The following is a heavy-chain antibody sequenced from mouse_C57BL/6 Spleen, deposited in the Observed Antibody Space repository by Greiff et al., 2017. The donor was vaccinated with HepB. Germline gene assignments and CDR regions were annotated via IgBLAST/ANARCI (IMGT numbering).Heavy chain of an antibody. V-gene: IGHV1-82*01. CDR3: ARADYGSSYDWFAY. J-gene: IGHJ3*01. CDR2: IYPGDGDT. CDR1: GYAFSSSW. Sequence: VQLQQSGPELVKPGASVKISYKASGYAFSSSWMNWVKQRPGKGLEWIGRIYPGDGDTNYNGKFKGKATLTADKSSSTAYMQLSSLTSEDSAVYFCARADYGSSYDWFAYWGQGTLVTVSA. D-gene: IGHD1-1*01.